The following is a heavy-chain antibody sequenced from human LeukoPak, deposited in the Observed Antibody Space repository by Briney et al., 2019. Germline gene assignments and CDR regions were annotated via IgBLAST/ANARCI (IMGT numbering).Heavy chain of an antibody. Sequence: SETLSLTCAVYGGSFSGYYWSWIRQPPGKGLEWIGEINHSGSTNYNPSLKGRVTISVDTSKNQFSLKLSSVTAADTAVYYCARGRVYYGSGSYYPLDYWGQGTLVTVSS. CDR1: GGSFSGYY. V-gene: IGHV4-34*01. J-gene: IGHJ4*02. CDR2: INHSGST. CDR3: ARGRVYYGSGSYYPLDY. D-gene: IGHD3-10*01.